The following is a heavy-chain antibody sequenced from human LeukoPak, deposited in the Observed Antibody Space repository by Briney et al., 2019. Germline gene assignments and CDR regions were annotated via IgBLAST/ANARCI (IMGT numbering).Heavy chain of an antibody. V-gene: IGHV3-7*01. CDR3: ARASRNWNYWFDP. CDR2: IKQDGSEK. D-gene: IGHD1-7*01. Sequence: GGSLRLSCAASGFTFSSYWMSWVRQASGKGLEWVAHIKQDGSEKYYVDSVKGRLTISRDNAKNSLYLQMNSLRVEDTAVYYCARASRNWNYWFDPWGQGTLVTVSS. J-gene: IGHJ5*02. CDR1: GFTFSSYW.